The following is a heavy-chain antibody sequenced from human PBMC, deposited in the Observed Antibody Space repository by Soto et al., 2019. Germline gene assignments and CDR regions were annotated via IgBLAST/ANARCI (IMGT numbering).Heavy chain of an antibody. J-gene: IGHJ4*02. D-gene: IGHD3-10*01. CDR2: ISGDERDK. CDR1: GFTFSSFT. Sequence: QVQLVESGGGVVQPGRSLRISCAASGFTFSSFTMHWVRQPPGEGLDWVAVISGDERDKRYAGSVQGRFTISRDNSKSTLYLQMNNLRIEDTAIYYCARDLSGVGIESQWGQGTLVTVSS. CDR3: ARDLSGVGIESQ. V-gene: IGHV3-30*04.